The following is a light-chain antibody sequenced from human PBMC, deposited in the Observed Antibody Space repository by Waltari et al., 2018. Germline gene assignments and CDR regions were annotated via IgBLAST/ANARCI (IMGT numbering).Light chain of an antibody. V-gene: IGKV3-15*01. CDR2: GAY. J-gene: IGKJ1*01. Sequence: EIVMTQSPATLSVSPGERATLSCRASQSVSSNLAWYQQKPGQAPRLLIYGAYTRATGIAARFSGSGSGTEFTLTISSLQSEDFAVYYCQQYNNWPPTFGQGTKVEIK. CDR3: QQYNNWPPT. CDR1: QSVSSN.